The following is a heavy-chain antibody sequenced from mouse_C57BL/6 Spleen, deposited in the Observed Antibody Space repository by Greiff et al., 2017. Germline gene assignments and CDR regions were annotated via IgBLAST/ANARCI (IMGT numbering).Heavy chain of an antibody. CDR2: IYPGDGDT. CDR3: ARGRAYGSSSWYFDV. J-gene: IGHJ1*03. V-gene: IGHV1-82*01. Sequence: VKLQESGPELVKPGASVKISCKASGYAFSSSWMNWVKQRPGKGLEWIGRIYPGDGDTNYNGKFKGKATLTADKSSSTAYMQLSSLTSEDSAVYFCARGRAYGSSSWYFDVWGTGTTVTVSS. CDR1: GYAFSSSW. D-gene: IGHD1-1*01.